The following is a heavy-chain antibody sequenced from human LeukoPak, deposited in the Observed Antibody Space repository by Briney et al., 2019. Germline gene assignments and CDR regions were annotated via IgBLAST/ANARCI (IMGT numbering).Heavy chain of an antibody. J-gene: IGHJ4*02. CDR3: AKHSSGSWAGDFDY. D-gene: IGHD3-10*01. CDR1: GFTFSSYA. CDR2: ISTSGGST. Sequence: GGSLRLSCAASGFTFSSYAMSWVRQAPGKGLEWVSSISTSGGSTYYADSVKGRFTTSRDNSKNTLYMQMNSLRAEDTAVYYCAKHSSGSWAGDFDYWGQGTLVTVSS. V-gene: IGHV3-23*01.